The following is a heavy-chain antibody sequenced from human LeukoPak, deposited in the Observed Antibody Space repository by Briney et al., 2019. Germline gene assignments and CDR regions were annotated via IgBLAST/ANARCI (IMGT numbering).Heavy chain of an antibody. CDR1: DGSMGTYY. D-gene: IGHD2-2*01. J-gene: IGHJ4*02. CDR3: ARGRLGRQHASFFDS. V-gene: IGHV4-59*08. CDR2: IYYSGST. Sequence: SETLSLTCSVSDGSMGTYYWGWIRQPPGKGLEWIGYIYYSGSTTYNPSLKSRVTVSVDTSKNQFSLKLTSMTAADTAVYYCARGRLGRQHASFFDSWGQGTPVTVPS.